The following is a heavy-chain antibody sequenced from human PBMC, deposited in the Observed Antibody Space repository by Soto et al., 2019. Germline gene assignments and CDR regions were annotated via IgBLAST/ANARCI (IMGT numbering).Heavy chain of an antibody. D-gene: IGHD3-16*02. V-gene: IGHV4-59*08. CDR2: IYYSGST. CDR3: ARLYGLDAFDI. CDR1: GGSINSYY. Sequence: SETLSLTCTVSGGSINSYYWSWIRQPPGKGLEWIGYIYYSGSTNYNPSLKSRVTIPVDTSKNQFSLKLSSVTAADTAVYYCARLYGLDAFDIWGQGTMVTVSS. J-gene: IGHJ3*02.